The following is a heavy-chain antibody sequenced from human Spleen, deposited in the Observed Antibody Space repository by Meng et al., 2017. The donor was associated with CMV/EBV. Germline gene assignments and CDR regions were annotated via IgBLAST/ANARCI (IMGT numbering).Heavy chain of an antibody. Sequence: QLQLKQWGAGLLKPSETLSLTCTVSGGSISSYYWSWIRQPPGKGLEWIGYIYYSGSTNYNPSLKSRVTISVDTSKNQFSLKLSSVTAADTAVYYCARARIDSFDYWGQGTLVTVSS. CDR2: IYYSGST. V-gene: IGHV4-59*01. CDR1: GGSISSYY. CDR3: ARARIDSFDY. J-gene: IGHJ4*02. D-gene: IGHD3-9*01.